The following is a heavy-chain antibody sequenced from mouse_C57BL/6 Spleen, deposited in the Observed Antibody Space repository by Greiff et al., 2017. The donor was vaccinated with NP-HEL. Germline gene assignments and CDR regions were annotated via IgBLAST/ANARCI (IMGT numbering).Heavy chain of an antibody. Sequence: QVQLQQSGAELMKPGASVKLSCKATGYTFTGYWIEWVKQRPGHGLEWIGEILPGSGSTNYNEKFKGKATFTADTSSNTAYMQLSSLTTEDSAIYYCARGPPTVVAGGFDFDYWGQGTTLTVSS. J-gene: IGHJ2*01. D-gene: IGHD1-1*01. CDR2: ILPGSGST. V-gene: IGHV1-9*01. CDR1: GYTFTGYW. CDR3: ARGPPTVVAGGFDFDY.